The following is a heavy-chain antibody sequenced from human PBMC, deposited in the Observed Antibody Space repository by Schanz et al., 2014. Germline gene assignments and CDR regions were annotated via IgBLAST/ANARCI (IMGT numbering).Heavy chain of an antibody. CDR3: AKNWKDDQKVVRPGWSDGMDV. V-gene: IGHV3-30*04. D-gene: IGHD3-3*01. J-gene: IGHJ6*02. CDR1: GFTFSSYA. CDR2: ISYDGSTK. Sequence: QVQLVESGGGVVQPGRSLRLSCAASGFTFSSYAMHWVRQAPGKGLEWVAVISYDGSTKYYADSVKGRFTISRDNSKNMLFLQMNSLRVEDTAIYYCAKNWKDDQKVVRPGWSDGMDVWGQGTTVTVSS.